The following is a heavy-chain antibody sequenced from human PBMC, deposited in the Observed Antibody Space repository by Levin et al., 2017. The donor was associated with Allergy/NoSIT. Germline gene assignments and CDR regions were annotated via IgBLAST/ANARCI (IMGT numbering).Heavy chain of an antibody. J-gene: IGHJ4*02. Sequence: GGSLRLSCAASGFIFSSYAMHWVRQAPGKGLERVAVISYDGSTTYYSDSVKGRFTISRDSAKNTLYLQMNSLRAEDTAVYYCTRADSSTYSDYWGQGTLVTVSS. D-gene: IGHD3-22*01. CDR1: GFIFSSYA. V-gene: IGHV3-30-3*01. CDR3: TRADSSTYSDY. CDR2: ISYDGSTT.